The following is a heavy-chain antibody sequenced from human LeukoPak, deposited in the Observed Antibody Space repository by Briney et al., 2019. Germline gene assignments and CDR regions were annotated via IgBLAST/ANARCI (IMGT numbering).Heavy chain of an antibody. CDR2: IRSKAYGGTT. J-gene: IGHJ4*02. V-gene: IGHV3-49*04. CDR1: GFTFGDYA. D-gene: IGHD3-3*01. Sequence: PGRSLRLSCTASGFTFGDYAMSWVRQAPGKGLEWVGFIRSKAYGGTTEYAASVKGRFTISRDDSKSIAYLQMNSLKTEDTAVYYCTRDRTYYDFWSGYLDYWGQGTLVTVSS. CDR3: TRDRTYYDFWSGYLDY.